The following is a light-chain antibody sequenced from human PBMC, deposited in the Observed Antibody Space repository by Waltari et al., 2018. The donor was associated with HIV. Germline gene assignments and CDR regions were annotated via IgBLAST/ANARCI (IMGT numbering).Light chain of an antibody. V-gene: IGLV1-47*01. CDR1: SSNIGSNY. Sequence: QSVLTPPPSASGTPGQRVTISCSGGSSNIGSNYVFWYQLLPGTAPKLLVYRNDQRPSGVPDRLSGSKSGTSASLAISGLRSEDEADYYCAAWDDSLSGYVFGTGTKVTVL. CDR2: RND. J-gene: IGLJ1*01. CDR3: AAWDDSLSGYV.